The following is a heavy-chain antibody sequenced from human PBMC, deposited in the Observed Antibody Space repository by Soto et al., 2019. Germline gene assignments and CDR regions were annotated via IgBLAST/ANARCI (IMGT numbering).Heavy chain of an antibody. CDR2: ISTAGGSS. D-gene: IGHD2-2*01. CDR3: AREAGYCSRTSCYRRAFDT. V-gene: IGHV3-74*03. J-gene: IGHJ3*02. Sequence: EVQLVESGGDLVQPGGSLRLSCAASGFTFSGHWMHWVRQVPGKGLEWVSRISTAGGSSAYADSVTGRFTISRDNAKNTLYLQMKGLRAEDTAVYYCAREAGYCSRTSCYRRAFDTWGQGTTVTVSS. CDR1: GFTFSGHW.